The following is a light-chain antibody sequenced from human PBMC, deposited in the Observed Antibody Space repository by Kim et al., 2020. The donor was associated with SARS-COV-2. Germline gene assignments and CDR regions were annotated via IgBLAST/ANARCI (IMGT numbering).Light chain of an antibody. V-gene: IGKV3-15*01. CDR1: QSISTS. Sequence: VSPGARAPLPCRASQSISTSLAWYQQKPGQAPGLLIYGASTRASGTPANFSGSGSGTEFALTINSLQSEDFAVYFCQQYNSWPYTFGQGTKVDIK. J-gene: IGKJ2*01. CDR2: GAS. CDR3: QQYNSWPYT.